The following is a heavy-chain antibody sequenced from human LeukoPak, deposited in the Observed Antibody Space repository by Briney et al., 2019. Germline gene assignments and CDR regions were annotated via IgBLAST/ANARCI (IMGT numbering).Heavy chain of an antibody. CDR3: ARGSPQLGPKALDI. V-gene: IGHV3-64*01. CDR1: GFTFSSYA. CDR2: ISSNGGST. J-gene: IGHJ3*02. Sequence: GGSLRLSCAASGFTFSSYAMHWVRQAPGKGLEYVSAISSNGGSTYYANSVKGRFTISRDNSKNTLYLQMGSLRAEDMAVYYCARGSPQLGPKALDIWGQGTMVTVSS. D-gene: IGHD6-13*01.